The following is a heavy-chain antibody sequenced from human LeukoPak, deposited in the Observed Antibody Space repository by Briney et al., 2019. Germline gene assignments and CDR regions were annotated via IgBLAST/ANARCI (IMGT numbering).Heavy chain of an antibody. D-gene: IGHD3-22*01. V-gene: IGHV3-7*01. Sequence: GGSLRLSCAASGFTFSNYWMSWVRQAPGKGLEWVAYIKQDGSEKYYVDSVKGRFTISRDNAKNSLYLQMNSLRAEDTAVYYCARDENYYDSSGYSRDAFDIWGQGTMVTVSS. J-gene: IGHJ3*02. CDR2: IKQDGSEK. CDR3: ARDENYYDSSGYSRDAFDI. CDR1: GFTFSNYW.